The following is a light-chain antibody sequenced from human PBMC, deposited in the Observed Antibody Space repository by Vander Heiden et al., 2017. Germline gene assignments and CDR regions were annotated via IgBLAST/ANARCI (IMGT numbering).Light chain of an antibody. Sequence: DIQMTQSPSSLSASVGDRVTITCRASQPITNYLNWYQQRPGEAPKLLIYLASNLQSGVPLRFSGSGSGADFTLTISRLQPEDFATYFCQQSDYTPFTFGQGTTLEIK. J-gene: IGKJ2*01. V-gene: IGKV1-39*01. CDR3: QQSDYTPFT. CDR1: QPITNY. CDR2: LAS.